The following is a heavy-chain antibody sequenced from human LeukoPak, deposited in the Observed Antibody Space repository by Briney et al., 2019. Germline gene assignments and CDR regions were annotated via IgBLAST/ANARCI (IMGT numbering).Heavy chain of an antibody. J-gene: IGHJ4*02. CDR1: GFTFSSYG. CDR2: ISYDGSNK. V-gene: IGHV3-30*18. D-gene: IGHD5-12*01. CDR3: AKDMGVATIHYYFDY. Sequence: GRSLRLSCAASGFTFSSYGMHWVRQAPGKGLEWVAVISYDGSNKYYADSVKGRFTISRDNSKNTLYLQMNSLRAEDTAVYYCAKDMGVATIHYYFDYWGQGTLVTVSS.